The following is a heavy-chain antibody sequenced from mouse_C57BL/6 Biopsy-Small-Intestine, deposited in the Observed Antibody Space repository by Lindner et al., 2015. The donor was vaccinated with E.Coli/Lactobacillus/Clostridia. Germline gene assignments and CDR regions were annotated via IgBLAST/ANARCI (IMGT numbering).Heavy chain of an antibody. CDR2: INPNNGGT. J-gene: IGHJ4*01. Sequence: VQLQESGPELVKPGASVKISCKASGYTFTDYYMNWVKQSHGKSLEWIGDINPNNGGTSYNQKFKGKATLTVDKSSSTAYMELRSLTSEDSAVYYCASFWDAMDYWGQGTSVTVSS. D-gene: IGHD4-1*01. V-gene: IGHV1-26*01. CDR3: ASFWDAMDY. CDR1: GYTFTDYY.